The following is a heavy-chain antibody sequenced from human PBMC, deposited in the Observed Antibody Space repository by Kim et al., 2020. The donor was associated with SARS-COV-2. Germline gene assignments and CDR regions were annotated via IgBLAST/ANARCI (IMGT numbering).Heavy chain of an antibody. J-gene: IGHJ4*02. Sequence: GSMRLSCITSGFTFSNYWMHWVRQAPGKGLVWVSRINSDGSTTTNADSVKGRFTISRDKAKNTLYLQMNSLRADDTAVYYCASRINGGNSGIDFWGQGTLVTVSS. CDR3: ASRINGGNSGIDF. CDR1: GFTFSNYW. D-gene: IGHD2-21*01. CDR2: INSDGSTT. V-gene: IGHV3-74*01.